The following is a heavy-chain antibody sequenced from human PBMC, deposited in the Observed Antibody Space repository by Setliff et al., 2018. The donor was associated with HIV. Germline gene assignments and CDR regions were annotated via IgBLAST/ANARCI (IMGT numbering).Heavy chain of an antibody. V-gene: IGHV4-59*12. CDR2: IYSGGNT. D-gene: IGHD3-9*01. CDR1: GGSIRSYY. Sequence: SETLSLTCTVSGGSIRSYYWSWIRQPPGKGLEWIGYIYSGGNTNYNPSLKSRVVMSVDTSKNQVSLKLTSVTAADTATYYCARSYFDMMTGYYAFDYWGQGTPVTVS. CDR3: ARSYFDMMTGYYAFDY. J-gene: IGHJ4*02.